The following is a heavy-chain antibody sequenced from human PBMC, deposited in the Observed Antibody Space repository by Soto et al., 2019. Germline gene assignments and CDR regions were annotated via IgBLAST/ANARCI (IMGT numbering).Heavy chain of an antibody. Sequence: SVKVSCKASGGTVSSYAISWVRQAPGQGLEWMGGIIPIFGTANYAQKFQGRVTITADESTSTAYMELSSLRSEDTAVYYCARRRTYYYDSSGSHYYYGMDVWGKGTTVTVSS. V-gene: IGHV1-69*13. CDR1: GGTVSSYA. J-gene: IGHJ6*04. CDR2: IIPIFGTA. CDR3: ARRRTYYYDSSGSHYYYGMDV. D-gene: IGHD3-22*01.